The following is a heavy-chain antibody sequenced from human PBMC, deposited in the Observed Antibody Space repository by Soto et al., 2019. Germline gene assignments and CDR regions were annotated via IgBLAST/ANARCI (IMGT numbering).Heavy chain of an antibody. CDR3: AKDTDISGWYQTDLDY. J-gene: IGHJ4*02. V-gene: IGHV3-23*01. CDR1: GFIFSSFA. CDR2: ISNNGGST. Sequence: GGSLRLSCAASGFIFSSFAMSWVRQAPGKGLEWVSTISNNGGSTYSADSVKGRFTISRDNSKNTLYLQMNRLRAEDTDVYYCAKDTDISGWYQTDLDYWGQGTLVTVSS. D-gene: IGHD6-19*01.